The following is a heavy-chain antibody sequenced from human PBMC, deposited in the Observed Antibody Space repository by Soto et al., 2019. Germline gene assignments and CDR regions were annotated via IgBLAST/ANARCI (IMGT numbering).Heavy chain of an antibody. CDR1: GFTFGDYA. CDR2: IRSKAYGGTT. V-gene: IGHV3-49*04. Sequence: QPGGSLRLSCTASGFTFGDYAMSWVRQAPGKGLEWVGFIRSKAYGGTTEYAASVKGRFTISRDDSKSIAYLQMNSLKTEDTAVYYCTRDAPEGTIFGYNYYYYYGMDVWGQGTTVTVSS. CDR3: TRDAPEGTIFGYNYYYYYGMDV. D-gene: IGHD3-3*01. J-gene: IGHJ6*02.